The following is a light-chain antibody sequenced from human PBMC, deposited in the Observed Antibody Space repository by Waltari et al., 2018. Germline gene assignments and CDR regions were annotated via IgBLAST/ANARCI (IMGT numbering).Light chain of an antibody. CDR1: ETPSDSDGNTY. CDR2: RVS. Sequence: VLMTQSLLSLPVPRGQEASISCKSRETPSDSDGNTYLNWLQQRPGQSPRRLIYRVSNRDSGVPDRLRGSGSSTDFTLKISRGEAEDVGVYYCMQATRWPYTFGQRTKLEI. CDR3: MQATRWPYT. V-gene: IGKV2-30*01. J-gene: IGKJ2*01.